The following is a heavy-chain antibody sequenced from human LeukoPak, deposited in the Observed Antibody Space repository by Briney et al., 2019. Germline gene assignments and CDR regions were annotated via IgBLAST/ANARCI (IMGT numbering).Heavy chain of an antibody. CDR2: IYYSGST. CDR3: ARPRYDSSGYYYGDWYFDL. D-gene: IGHD3-22*01. CDR1: GGSISSYY. Sequence: PSETLSLTCTVSGGSISSYYWSWIRQPPGKGLEWIGNIYYSGSTNYNPSLKSRVTISVDTSKNQFSLKLSSVTAADTAVYYCARPRYDSSGYYYGDWYFDLWGRGTLVTVSS. J-gene: IGHJ2*01. V-gene: IGHV4-59*01.